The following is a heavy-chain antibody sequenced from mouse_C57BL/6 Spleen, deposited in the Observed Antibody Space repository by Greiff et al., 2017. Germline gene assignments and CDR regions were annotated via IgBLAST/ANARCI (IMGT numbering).Heavy chain of an antibody. V-gene: IGHV1-19*01. J-gene: IGHJ4*01. D-gene: IGHD3-2*02. CDR1: GYTFTDYY. CDR3: ARTGAAQATYAMDY. Sequence: EVKLQESGPVLVKPGASVKMSCKASGYTFTDYYMNWVKQSHGKSLEWIGVINPYNGGTSYNQKFKGKATLTVDKSSSTAYMELNSLTSEDSAVYYCARTGAAQATYAMDYWGQGTSVTVSS. CDR2: INPYNGGT.